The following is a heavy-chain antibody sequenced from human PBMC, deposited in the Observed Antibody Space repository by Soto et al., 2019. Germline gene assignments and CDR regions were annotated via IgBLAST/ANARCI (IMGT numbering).Heavy chain of an antibody. CDR3: ARVIAARPGWFDP. Sequence: PSETLSLTCAVSGYSISSGYYWGWIRQPPGKGLEWIGSIYHSGSTYYNPSLKSRVTISVDTSKNQFSLKLSSVTAADTAVYYCARVIAARPGWFDPWGQGTLVTVSS. D-gene: IGHD6-6*01. CDR1: GYSISSGYY. J-gene: IGHJ5*02. V-gene: IGHV4-38-2*01. CDR2: IYHSGST.